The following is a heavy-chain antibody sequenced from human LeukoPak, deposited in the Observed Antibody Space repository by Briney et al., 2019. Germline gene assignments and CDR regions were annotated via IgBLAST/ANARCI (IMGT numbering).Heavy chain of an antibody. V-gene: IGHV4-59*08. J-gene: IGHJ4*02. Sequence: SETLSLTCTVSGGSFSSYYWSWIRQPPGKGLEWIGCIYYSGSTNYNPSLKSRITISLDTSKNQFSLKLSSVTAADTAVYYCAIYSNMGVYYFDYWGQGTLVTVSS. D-gene: IGHD3-16*01. CDR2: IYYSGST. CDR3: AIYSNMGVYYFDY. CDR1: GGSFSSYY.